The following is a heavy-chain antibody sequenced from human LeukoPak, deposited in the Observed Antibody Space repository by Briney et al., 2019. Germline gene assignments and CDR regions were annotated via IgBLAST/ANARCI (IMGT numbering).Heavy chain of an antibody. J-gene: IGHJ4*02. CDR3: ARDPDFWTGYYYFDY. CDR1: GGSFSGYY. D-gene: IGHD3/OR15-3a*01. Sequence: SETLSLTCAVYGGSFSGYYWSWIRQPPGKGLEWIGEINHSGSTKYNPSLKSRVTISVDTSKNQFSLKLSSVTAADTAVYYCARDPDFWTGYYYFDYWGQGTLVTVSS. V-gene: IGHV4-34*01. CDR2: INHSGST.